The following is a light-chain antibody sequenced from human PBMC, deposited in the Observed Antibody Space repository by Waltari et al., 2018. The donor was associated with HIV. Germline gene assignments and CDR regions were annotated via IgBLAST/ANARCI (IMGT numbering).Light chain of an antibody. J-gene: IGKJ5*01. V-gene: IGKV1-39*01. CDR2: AAS. CDR3: QQTYSASMT. CDR1: QNIGTY. Sequence: DIQMTHSPSSLSASLGDDVTITCRASQNIGTYLNWYRQRPGRAPELLIYAASNLERGVPGRFRGGGSGTDFILTITNLQPEDSATYTCQQTYSASMTFGQGTRL.